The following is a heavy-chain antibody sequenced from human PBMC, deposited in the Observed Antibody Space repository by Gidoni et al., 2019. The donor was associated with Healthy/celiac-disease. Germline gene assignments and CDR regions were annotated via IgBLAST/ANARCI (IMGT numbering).Heavy chain of an antibody. CDR1: GGSFSGYY. CDR3: ARVGSVDTATGPWGY. CDR2: INHSGST. J-gene: IGHJ4*02. V-gene: IGHV4-34*01. Sequence: QVQLQQWGAGLLKPSETLSLTCAVYGGSFSGYYWSWIRQPPGKGLEWIGEINHSGSTNYNPSLKSRDTISVDTSKNQFSLKLSSVTAADTAVYYCARVGSVDTATGPWGYWGQGTLVTVSS. D-gene: IGHD5-18*01.